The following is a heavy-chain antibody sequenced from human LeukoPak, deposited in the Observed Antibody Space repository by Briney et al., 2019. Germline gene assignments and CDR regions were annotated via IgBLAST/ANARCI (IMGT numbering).Heavy chain of an antibody. Sequence: GGSLRLSCTASAFTFSSYWMHWVRRAPGKGLVWASHINSGGSSTSYADSVKGRFTISRDNAKNTLYLQMNSLRAEDTAVYYCARDRYSSAWYEEWGQGTLVTVSS. J-gene: IGHJ4*02. V-gene: IGHV3-74*01. CDR2: INSGGSST. CDR3: ARDRYSSAWYEE. CDR1: AFTFSSYW. D-gene: IGHD6-19*01.